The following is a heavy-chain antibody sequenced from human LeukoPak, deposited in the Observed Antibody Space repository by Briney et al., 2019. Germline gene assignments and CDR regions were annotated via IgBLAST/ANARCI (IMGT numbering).Heavy chain of an antibody. CDR2: IYTSGST. D-gene: IGHD3-22*01. CDR1: GGSISSYY. CDR3: AREAIYDSSGYYYVDY. J-gene: IGHJ4*02. Sequence: SETLSLTCTVSGGSISSYYWSWIRQPAGKGLEWIGRIYTSGSTNYNPSLKGRVTMSVDTSKNQFSLKLSSVTAADTAVYYCAREAIYDSSGYYYVDYWGQGTLVTVSS. V-gene: IGHV4-4*07.